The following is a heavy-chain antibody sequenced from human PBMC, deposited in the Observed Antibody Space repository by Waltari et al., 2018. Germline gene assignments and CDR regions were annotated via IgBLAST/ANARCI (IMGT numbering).Heavy chain of an antibody. D-gene: IGHD5-12*01. CDR1: GFTFSSYA. CDR2: ISYDGSNK. J-gene: IGHJ4*02. CDR3: ATSEMATIISPDY. V-gene: IGHV3-30*01. Sequence: QVQLVESGGGVVQPGRSLRLSCAASGFTFSSYAMHWVRKAPGKGLEWVAVISYDGSNKYYADSVKGRFTISRDNSKNTLYLQMNSLRAEDTAVYYCATSEMATIISPDYWGQGTLVTVSS.